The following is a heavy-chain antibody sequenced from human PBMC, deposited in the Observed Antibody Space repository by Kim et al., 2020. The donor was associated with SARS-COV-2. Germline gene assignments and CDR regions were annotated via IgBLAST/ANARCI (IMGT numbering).Heavy chain of an antibody. CDR1: GGTFSSYA. J-gene: IGHJ5*02. V-gene: IGHV1-69*13. CDR3: ARNPELRPDKGWFDP. D-gene: IGHD1-7*01. CDR2: IIPIFGTA. Sequence: SVKVSCKASGGTFSSYAISWVRQAPGQGLEWMGGIIPIFGTANYAQKFQGRVTITADESTSTAYMELSSLRSEDTAVYYCARNPELRPDKGWFDPWGQGTLVTVSS.